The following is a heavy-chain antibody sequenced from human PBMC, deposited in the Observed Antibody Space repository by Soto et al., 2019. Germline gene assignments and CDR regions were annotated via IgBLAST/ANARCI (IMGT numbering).Heavy chain of an antibody. Sequence: QVQLVQSGAEVKKPGASVKVSCTASGYTFTSYGISWVRQAPGQGLAGMGWISAYNGNTNYAQKLKGRVTMTTDTSTSTAYMELRSLRSDDTAVYYCAREGGIRWFGELEPRIGYWGQGTLVTVSS. V-gene: IGHV1-18*01. J-gene: IGHJ4*02. D-gene: IGHD3-10*01. CDR2: ISAYNGNT. CDR3: AREGGIRWFGELEPRIGY. CDR1: GYTFTSYG.